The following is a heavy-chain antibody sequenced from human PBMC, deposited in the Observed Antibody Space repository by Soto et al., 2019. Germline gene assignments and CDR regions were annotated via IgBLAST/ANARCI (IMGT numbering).Heavy chain of an antibody. V-gene: IGHV3-7*01. D-gene: IGHD3-10*01. CDR3: GTDRWGGAFDM. CDR1: GFSLRSDW. CDR2: IKEDGSVK. Sequence: GGSLRLSCAAIGFSLRSDWMAWVRQIPGKGLEFVANIKEDGSVKNYVDSVKGRLSISRDNDKNSLYLQMNSLRAEDTAVYYCGTDRWGGAFDMWGQGTTVTVSS. J-gene: IGHJ3*02.